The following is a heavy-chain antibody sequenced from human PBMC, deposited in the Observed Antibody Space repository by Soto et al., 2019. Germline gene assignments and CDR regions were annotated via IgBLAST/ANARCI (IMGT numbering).Heavy chain of an antibody. D-gene: IGHD2-2*01. J-gene: IGHJ4*02. CDR2: ITSSSGTV. CDR1: GCTFSAHS. Sequence: GGSLRLSGAASGCTFSAHSMNWVRQAPGKGLEWISYITSSSGTVYADSVKGRFTISRDNAKNSLYLQMNSLRAEDTAVYFCVGEVGFQLIYWGQGTLVTVSS. V-gene: IGHV3-48*01. CDR3: VGEVGFQLIY.